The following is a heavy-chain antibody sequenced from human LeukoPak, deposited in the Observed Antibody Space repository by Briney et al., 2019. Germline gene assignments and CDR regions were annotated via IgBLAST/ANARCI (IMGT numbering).Heavy chain of an antibody. CDR2: IIPIFGTA. D-gene: IGHD4-17*01. J-gene: IGHJ4*02. CDR3: ARSYDATAKPYYFDY. Sequence: SVKVSCKASGGTFSSYAISWVRQAPGQGREWMGGIIPIFGTANYAQKFQGRVTITADESTSTAYMELSSLRSEDTAVYYCARSYDATAKPYYFDYWGQGTLVTVSS. CDR1: GGTFSSYA. V-gene: IGHV1-69*13.